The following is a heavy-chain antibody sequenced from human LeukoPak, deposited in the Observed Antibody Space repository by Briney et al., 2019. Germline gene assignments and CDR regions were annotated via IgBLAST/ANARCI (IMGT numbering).Heavy chain of an antibody. V-gene: IGHV3-23*01. Sequence: GGSLRLSCVVSGFTFSSYAMSWVRQAPGKGLEWVSVISGSDNSTYYADSVKGRFTISKDNSKNTLYMQMNSLRVEDTAIYYCAKVDSGNYYYFDYWGQGTLVTVSS. CDR1: GFTFSSYA. CDR3: AKVDSGNYYYFDY. D-gene: IGHD1-26*01. CDR2: ISGSDNST. J-gene: IGHJ4*02.